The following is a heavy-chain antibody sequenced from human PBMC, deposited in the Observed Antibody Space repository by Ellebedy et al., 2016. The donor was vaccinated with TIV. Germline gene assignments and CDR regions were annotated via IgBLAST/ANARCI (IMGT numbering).Heavy chain of an antibody. D-gene: IGHD2-2*01. J-gene: IGHJ2*01. CDR2: IHYSGST. CDR3: ANFGRQLTYWYFDL. CDR1: GDSVSSDIYY. V-gene: IGHV4-39*01. Sequence: SETLSLXCTVSGDSVSSDIYYWGWIRQPPGQRLEWIGSIHYSGSTYCNPSLKSRVTISVDTSENQFSLKLGSVTAADTAVYYCANFGRQLTYWYFDLWGRGTLVTVSS.